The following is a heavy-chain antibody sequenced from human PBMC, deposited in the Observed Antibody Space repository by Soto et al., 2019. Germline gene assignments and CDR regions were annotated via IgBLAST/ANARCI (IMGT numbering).Heavy chain of an antibody. CDR3: ARDMGSDYDILTGYYVFDY. Sequence: QVQLVESGGGVVQPGRSLRLSCAASGFTFSSYGMHWVRQAPGKGLEWVAVIWYDGSNKYYADSVKGRFTISRDNSKNTLYRQMNSLRAEDTAVYYCARDMGSDYDILTGYYVFDYWGQGTLVTVSS. CDR1: GFTFSSYG. D-gene: IGHD3-9*01. V-gene: IGHV3-33*01. J-gene: IGHJ4*02. CDR2: IWYDGSNK.